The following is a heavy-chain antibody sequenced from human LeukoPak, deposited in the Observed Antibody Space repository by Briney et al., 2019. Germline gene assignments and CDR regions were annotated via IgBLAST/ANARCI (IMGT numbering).Heavy chain of an antibody. CDR2: INWNGGST. D-gene: IGHD3-10*01. J-gene: IGHJ3*02. V-gene: IGHV3-20*04. Sequence: GGSLRLSCAASGFTFDDYGMSWVRQAPGKGLEWVSGINWNGGSTGYADSVKGRFTISRDNAKNSLYLQVSSLRAEDTAWYYCARGQNYYGSGSHTFDIWGQGTMVTVSS. CDR3: ARGQNYYGSGSHTFDI. CDR1: GFTFDDYG.